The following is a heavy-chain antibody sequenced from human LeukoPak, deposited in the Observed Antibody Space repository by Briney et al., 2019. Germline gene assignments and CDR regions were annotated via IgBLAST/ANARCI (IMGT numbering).Heavy chain of an antibody. CDR3: ARVRHYDILTGYPQGWFDP. V-gene: IGHV4-38-2*02. J-gene: IGHJ5*02. CDR1: GYSISSGYY. CDR2: IYHSGST. Sequence: SETLSLTCTVSGYSISSGYYWGWIRQPPGKGLEWIGSIYHSGSTYYNPSLKSRVTISVDTSKNQFSLKLSSVTAADTAVYYCARVRHYDILTGYPQGWFDPWSQGTLVTVSS. D-gene: IGHD3-9*01.